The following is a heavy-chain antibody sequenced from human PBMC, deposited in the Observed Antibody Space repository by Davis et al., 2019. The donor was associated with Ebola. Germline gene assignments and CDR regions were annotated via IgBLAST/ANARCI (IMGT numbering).Heavy chain of an antibody. D-gene: IGHD2-2*01. CDR2: ISYDGSNK. CDR1: VITFSSYA. J-gene: IGHJ6*02. V-gene: IGHV3-30*04. CDR3: ARSTGMDV. Sequence: GGSLRLSCTDSVITFSSYAMTWVRQAPGKGLEWVAVISYDGSNKYYADSVKGRFTISRDNSKNTLYLQMNSLRAEDTAVYYCARSTGMDVWGQGTTVTVSS.